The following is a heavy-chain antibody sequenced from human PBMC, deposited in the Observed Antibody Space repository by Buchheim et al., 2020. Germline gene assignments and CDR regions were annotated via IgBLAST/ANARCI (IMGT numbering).Heavy chain of an antibody. V-gene: IGHV3-30*04. Sequence: QVQLVESGGGVVQPGRSLRLSCAASGFTFSSYAMHWVRQAPGKGLEGVAVISYDGSNKYYEDPVKGRFTISRDNSKNTLYLQMNSLRAEDTAVYYCARGWFDPWGQGTL. CDR2: ISYDGSNK. J-gene: IGHJ5*02. CDR1: GFTFSSYA. CDR3: ARGWFDP.